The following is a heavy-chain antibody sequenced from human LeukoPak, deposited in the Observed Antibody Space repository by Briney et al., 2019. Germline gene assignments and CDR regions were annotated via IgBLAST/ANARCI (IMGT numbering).Heavy chain of an antibody. Sequence: SETLSLTCTVSGGSISSGGYYWSWIRQHPGKGLEWIGYIYYSGSTYYNPSLKSRVTISVDTSKNQFSLKLSSVTAADTAVYYCARDHDYGDYSAFDIWGQGTMVTVSS. V-gene: IGHV4-31*03. CDR3: ARDHDYGDYSAFDI. CDR1: GGSISSGGYY. D-gene: IGHD4-17*01. CDR2: IYYSGST. J-gene: IGHJ3*02.